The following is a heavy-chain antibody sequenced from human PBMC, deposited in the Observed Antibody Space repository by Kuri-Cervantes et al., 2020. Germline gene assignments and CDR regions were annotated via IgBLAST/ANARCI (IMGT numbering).Heavy chain of an antibody. D-gene: IGHD3-22*01. CDR3: TTYHYYDSSGQRGDY. J-gene: IGHJ4*02. Sequence: GGSLRLSCAASGFTFSSYAMSWVRQAPGKGLEWVSAISGSGGSTYYADSVKGRFTISRDNSKNTLYLQMNSLRAEDTAVYYCTTYHYYDSSGQRGDYWGQGTLVTVSS. CDR1: GFTFSSYA. V-gene: IGHV3-23*01. CDR2: ISGSGGST.